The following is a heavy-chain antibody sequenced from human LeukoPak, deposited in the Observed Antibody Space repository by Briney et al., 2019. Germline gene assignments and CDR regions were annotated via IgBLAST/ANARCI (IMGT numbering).Heavy chain of an antibody. J-gene: IGHJ4*02. CDR2: IRYDGSNK. Sequence: PGGSLRLSCAASGFTVNSYAMSWVRQAPGKGPEWVASIRYDGSNKYYADSVKGRFTISRDNPKNTLYLQMNSLRAEDTAVYHCAKGDDNVVVPSASQNVDYWGQGTLVTVSS. CDR1: GFTVNSYA. CDR3: AKGDDNVVVPSASQNVDY. D-gene: IGHD2-2*01. V-gene: IGHV3-30*02.